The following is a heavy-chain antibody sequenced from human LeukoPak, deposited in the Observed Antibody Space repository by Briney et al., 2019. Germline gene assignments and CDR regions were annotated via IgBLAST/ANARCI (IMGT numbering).Heavy chain of an antibody. J-gene: IGHJ4*02. CDR3: ARHPLPPAAAGMV. Sequence: GESLKISCKGSGYSFTSYWIGWVRQMPGKGLEWMGIIYPGDSDTRYSPSFQGQVTISADKSISTAYLQWSSLKASDTAMYCCARHPLPPAAAGMVWGQGTLVTVSS. D-gene: IGHD6-13*01. CDR1: GYSFTSYW. CDR2: IYPGDSDT. V-gene: IGHV5-51*01.